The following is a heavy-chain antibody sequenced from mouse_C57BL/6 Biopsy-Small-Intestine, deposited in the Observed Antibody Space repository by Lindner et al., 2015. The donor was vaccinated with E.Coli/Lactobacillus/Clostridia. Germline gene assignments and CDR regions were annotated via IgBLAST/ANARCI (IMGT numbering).Heavy chain of an antibody. V-gene: IGHV5-17*01. Sequence: VQLQESGGGLVKPGGSLKLSCAASGFTFSDYGMHWVRQAPEKGLEWVAYISSGSSTIYYADTVKGRFTISRDNTKNTLFLQMTSLRSEDTAMYYCARVYYGYDVYYYAMDYWGRGTSVTVSS. CDR1: GFTFSDYG. CDR2: ISSGSSTI. D-gene: IGHD2-2*01. CDR3: ARVYYGYDVYYYAMDY. J-gene: IGHJ4*01.